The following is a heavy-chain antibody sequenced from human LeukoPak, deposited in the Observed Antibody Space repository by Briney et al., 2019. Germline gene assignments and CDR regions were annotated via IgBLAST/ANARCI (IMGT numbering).Heavy chain of an antibody. CDR2: INSDGSST. CDR3: ARDKAYYYGFDY. J-gene: IGHJ4*02. CDR1: GFTFSSYA. Sequence: GGSLRLSCAASGFTFSSYAMSWVRQAPGKGLVWVSRINSDGSSTSYADSVKGRFTISRDNAKNTLYLQMNSLRAEDTAVYYCARDKAYYYGFDYWGQGTLVTVSS. V-gene: IGHV3-74*01. D-gene: IGHD3-10*01.